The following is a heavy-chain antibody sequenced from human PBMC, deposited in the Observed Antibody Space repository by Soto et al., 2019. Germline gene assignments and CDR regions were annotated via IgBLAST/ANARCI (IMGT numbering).Heavy chain of an antibody. J-gene: IGHJ4*02. CDR2: ISPMFGAA. D-gene: IGHD2-15*01. Sequence: QVQLVQSGAEMKKPGSSVKVSCQSSGGTFNTYAMNWVRQAPGQGPEWMGDISPMFGAANYAPKFQGRVTITADESTGTSYMQLCSLTSEDTALYFWAREVQVHTPAFVYWGQGTLVTVSS. V-gene: IGHV1-69*19. CDR3: AREVQVHTPAFVY. CDR1: GGTFNTYA.